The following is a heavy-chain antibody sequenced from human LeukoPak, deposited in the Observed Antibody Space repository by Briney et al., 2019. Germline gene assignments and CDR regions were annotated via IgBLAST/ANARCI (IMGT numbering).Heavy chain of an antibody. D-gene: IGHD3-22*01. V-gene: IGHV1-2*06. CDR2: INPNSGGT. Sequence: ASVKVSCKASGYTFTGYYMHWVRQAPGQELEWMGRINPNSGGTNYAQKFQGRVTMTRDTSISTAYMELSRLRSDDTAVYYCARECSSGYYYVYWGQGTLVTVSS. CDR3: ARECSSGYYYVY. J-gene: IGHJ4*02. CDR1: GYTFTGYY.